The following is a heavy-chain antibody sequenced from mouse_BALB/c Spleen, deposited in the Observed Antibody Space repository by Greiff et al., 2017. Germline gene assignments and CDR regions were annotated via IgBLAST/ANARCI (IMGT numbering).Heavy chain of an antibody. Sequence: EVMLVESGGGLVQPGGSLKLSCAASGFTFSSYTMSWVRQTPEKRLEWVAYISNGGGSTYYPDTVKGRFTISRDNAKNTLYLQMSSLKSEDTAMYYCARPHYDYDVFAYWGQGTLVTVSA. CDR1: GFTFSSYT. V-gene: IGHV5-12-2*01. CDR3: ARPHYDYDVFAY. CDR2: ISNGGGST. D-gene: IGHD2-4*01. J-gene: IGHJ3*01.